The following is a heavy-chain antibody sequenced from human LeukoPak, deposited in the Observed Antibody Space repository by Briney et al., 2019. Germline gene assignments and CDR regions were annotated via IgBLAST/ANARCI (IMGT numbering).Heavy chain of an antibody. Sequence: SQTLSLTCTVSGGSISRGDYYWSWIRQPPGKGLEWIGHIYYSGSTYYNPSLKSRVTISVDTSKNQFSLKLSSVTAADTAVYYCARGRRDCSGDCYVAFDIWGQGTMVTVSS. D-gene: IGHD2-21*02. V-gene: IGHV4-30-4*01. J-gene: IGHJ3*02. CDR2: IYYSGST. CDR3: ARGRRDCSGDCYVAFDI. CDR1: GGSISRGDYY.